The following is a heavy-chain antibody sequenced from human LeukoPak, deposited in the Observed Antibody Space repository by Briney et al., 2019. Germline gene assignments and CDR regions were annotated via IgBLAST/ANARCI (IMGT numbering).Heavy chain of an antibody. V-gene: IGHV3-21*01. CDR1: GFTFSSYS. Sequence: GGSLRLSCAASGFTFSSYSMNWVRQAPGKGLEWVSSISSSSSYIYYADSVKGRFTISRDNAKHSLYLQMNSLRAEDTAVYYCARDSGVGATNYWGQGTLVTVSS. CDR3: ARDSGVGATNY. D-gene: IGHD1-26*01. J-gene: IGHJ4*02. CDR2: ISSSSSYI.